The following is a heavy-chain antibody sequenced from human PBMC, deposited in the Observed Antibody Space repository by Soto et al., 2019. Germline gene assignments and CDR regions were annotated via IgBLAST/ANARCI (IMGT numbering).Heavy chain of an antibody. Sequence: SETMSLTCTVSGGSISSGCYYWSWINKHPGKGLEWIGYIYYSGSTNYNPSLKSRVTISVDTSKNQFSLKLSSVTAADTAVYYCARAEMATVNFDYWGQGTLVTVSS. CDR3: ARAEMATVNFDY. D-gene: IGHD4-4*01. CDR1: GGSISSGCYY. V-gene: IGHV4-61*01. J-gene: IGHJ4*02. CDR2: IYYSGST.